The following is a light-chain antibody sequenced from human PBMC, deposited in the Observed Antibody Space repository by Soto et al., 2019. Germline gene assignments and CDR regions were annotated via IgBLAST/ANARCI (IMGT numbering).Light chain of an antibody. CDR3: QSYDSSHYV. Sequence: QPVLTHPPSVSGAPGQRVTISCTGSSSNIGAGYDVHWYQQLPGTAPKLLIYGNSNRPSGVPDRFSGSKSGTSASLAITGLQADDEADYYCQSYDSSHYVFGTGTKLTVL. CDR1: SSNIGAGYD. CDR2: GNS. V-gene: IGLV1-40*01. J-gene: IGLJ1*01.